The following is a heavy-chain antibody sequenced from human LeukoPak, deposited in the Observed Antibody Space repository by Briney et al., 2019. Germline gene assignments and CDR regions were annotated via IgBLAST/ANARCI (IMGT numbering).Heavy chain of an antibody. V-gene: IGHV1-18*01. CDR2: IGGYNGDT. CDR3: ARDRVVATKNFDH. Sequence: ASVKVSCKASGYIFSTYGISWVRQAPGQGLEWMGWIGGYNGDTNYAQKLQGRVTMTTDTATSTAYMELRSLRSDDTAVYYCARDRVVATKNFDHWGQGTLVTVSS. CDR1: GYIFSTYG. J-gene: IGHJ4*02. D-gene: IGHD5-12*01.